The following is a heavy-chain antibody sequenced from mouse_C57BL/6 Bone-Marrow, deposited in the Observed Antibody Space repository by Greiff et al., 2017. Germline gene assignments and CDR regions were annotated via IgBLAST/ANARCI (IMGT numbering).Heavy chain of an antibody. CDR3: ARDYGYYEGDY. Sequence: QVQLQQSGAELVKPGASVKMSCKASGYTFTSYWITWVKQRPGQGLEWIGDIYPGSGSTNYNEKFKSKATLTVDTSSSTAYMQLSSLTSEDSAVYYCARDYGYYEGDYWGQGTTLTVSS. J-gene: IGHJ2*01. V-gene: IGHV1-55*01. D-gene: IGHD2-3*01. CDR1: GYTFTSYW. CDR2: IYPGSGST.